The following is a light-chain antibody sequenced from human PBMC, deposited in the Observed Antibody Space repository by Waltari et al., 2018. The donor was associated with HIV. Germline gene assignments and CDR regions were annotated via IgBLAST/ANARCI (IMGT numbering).Light chain of an antibody. CDR1: SSNIGARVD. V-gene: IGLV1-40*01. CDR2: GNT. Sequence: QSVLTQPPSVSGAPGQRVILSCTGSSSNIGARVDVHWYQQLPGAVPKVLIYGNTNRPSGVPDRFSGSKSGASASLAIAGLQTDDEADYYCQSYDNSLNAVVFGGGTRLTVL. J-gene: IGLJ2*01. CDR3: QSYDNSLNAVV.